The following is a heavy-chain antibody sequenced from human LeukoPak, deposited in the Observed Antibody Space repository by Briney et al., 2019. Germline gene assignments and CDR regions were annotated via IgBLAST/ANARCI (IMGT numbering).Heavy chain of an antibody. CDR3: AREVLTAAGIGCFDP. Sequence: SETLSLTCTVSGASISSGDYYWSWIRQPAGKGLEWIGRIYTSGSTNCSPSLKSRLTISVDTSNNQFSLELSSVTAADTAVYYCAREVLTAAGIGCFDPWGQGTLVTVSS. CDR2: IYTSGST. CDR1: GASISSGDYY. V-gene: IGHV4-61*02. J-gene: IGHJ5*02. D-gene: IGHD6-13*01.